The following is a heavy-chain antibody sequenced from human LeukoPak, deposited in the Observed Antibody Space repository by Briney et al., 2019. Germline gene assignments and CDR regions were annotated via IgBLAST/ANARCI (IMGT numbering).Heavy chain of an antibody. V-gene: IGHV1-69*05. Sequence: SVKVSCKASGGTFSSYAMSWVRQAPGQGLEWMGGIIPIFGTANYAQKFQGRVTITTDESTSTAYMELSSLRSEDTAVYYCARGHSSGWYPGRFDYWGQGTLVTVSS. CDR1: GGTFSSYA. CDR2: IIPIFGTA. CDR3: ARGHSSGWYPGRFDY. D-gene: IGHD6-19*01. J-gene: IGHJ4*02.